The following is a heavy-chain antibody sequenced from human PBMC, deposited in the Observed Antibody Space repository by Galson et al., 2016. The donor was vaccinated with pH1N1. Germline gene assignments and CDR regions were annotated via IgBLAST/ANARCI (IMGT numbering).Heavy chain of an antibody. CDR3: AKGVGYYDSSGSSFDY. Sequence: SLRLSCAASGFTFSSYGMHWVRQAPGKGLEWVAVISYDGSNKYYADSVKGRFTISRDNSKNTLYLQMNSLRAEDTAVYYCAKGVGYYDSSGSSFDYWGQGTLVTVSS. D-gene: IGHD3-22*01. V-gene: IGHV3-30*18. J-gene: IGHJ4*02. CDR1: GFTFSSYG. CDR2: ISYDGSNK.